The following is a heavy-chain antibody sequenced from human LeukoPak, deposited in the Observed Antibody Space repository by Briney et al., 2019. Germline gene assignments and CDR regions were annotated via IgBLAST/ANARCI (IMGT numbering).Heavy chain of an antibody. Sequence: GGSLRLSCAASGFTFSSYAMSGVARAPGKGLEWVSAISGGGGSTYYAASVKGRFTISRDNSKNTLYLQMNSLSAEDTAVYYCAKDGYGDYAYYFDYWGQGTLVTVSS. J-gene: IGHJ4*02. CDR2: ISGGGGST. D-gene: IGHD4-17*01. CDR1: GFTFSSYA. V-gene: IGHV3-23*01. CDR3: AKDGYGDYAYYFDY.